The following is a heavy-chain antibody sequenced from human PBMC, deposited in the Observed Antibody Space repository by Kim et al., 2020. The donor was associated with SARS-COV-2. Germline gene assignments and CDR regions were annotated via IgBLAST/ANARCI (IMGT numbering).Heavy chain of an antibody. D-gene: IGHD3-3*01. CDR1: GFTFSSYW. J-gene: IGHJ2*01. CDR2: IKQDGSEK. CDR3: ARPSMITIFGVVIPYWYFDL. Sequence: GGSLRLSCAASGFTFSSYWMSWVRQAPGKGLEWVANIKQDGSEKYYVDSVKGRFTISRDNAKNSLYLQMNSLRAEDTAVYYCARPSMITIFGVVIPYWYFDLWGRGTLVTVSS. V-gene: IGHV3-7*01.